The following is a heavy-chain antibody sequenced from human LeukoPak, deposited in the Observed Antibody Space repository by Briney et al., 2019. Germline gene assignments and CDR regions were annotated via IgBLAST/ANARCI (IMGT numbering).Heavy chain of an antibody. CDR3: ARERDGYNSEDY. CDR1: GGSISTSSYY. J-gene: IGHJ4*02. V-gene: IGHV4-61*01. CDR2: IYYSGST. Sequence: SETLSLTCTVSGGSISTSSYYWSWIRQPPGKGLEWIGYIYYSGSTNYNPSLKSRVTISVDTSKNQFSLKLSSVTAADTAVYYCARERDGYNSEDYWGQGTLVTVSS. D-gene: IGHD5-24*01.